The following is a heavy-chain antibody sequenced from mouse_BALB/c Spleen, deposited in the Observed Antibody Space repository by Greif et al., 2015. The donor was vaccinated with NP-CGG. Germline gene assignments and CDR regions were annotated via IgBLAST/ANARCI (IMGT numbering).Heavy chain of an antibody. CDR2: ISSGGSYT. D-gene: IGHD4-1*01. J-gene: IGHJ3*01. Sequence: DVKLVESGGGLVKPGGSLKLSCAASGFTFSSYTMSWVRQTPEKRLEWVATISSGGSYTYYPDSVKGRFTISRDNAKNTLYLQMSSLKSEDTAMYYCTRDLGHNWEERAWFAYWGQGTLVTVSA. CDR3: TRDLGHNWEERAWFAY. V-gene: IGHV5-6-4*01. CDR1: GFTFSSYT.